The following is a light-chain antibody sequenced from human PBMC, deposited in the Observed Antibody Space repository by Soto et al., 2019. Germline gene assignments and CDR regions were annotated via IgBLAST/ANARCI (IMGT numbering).Light chain of an antibody. J-gene: IGKJ1*01. CDR2: GAS. V-gene: IGKV3-15*01. Sequence: EILLTQSPSTLSLSPGERATLSCRASQSVGSFLAWYQQKPGQAPRLLIYGASTRATGIPARFSGSGSGTEFTLIISSLQSEDFAVYYCQQYNDWPRTFGQGTKVDIK. CDR3: QQYNDWPRT. CDR1: QSVGSF.